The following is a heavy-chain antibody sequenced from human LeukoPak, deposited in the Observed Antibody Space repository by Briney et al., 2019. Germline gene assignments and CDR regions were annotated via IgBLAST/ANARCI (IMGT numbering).Heavy chain of an antibody. CDR2: IYSGGST. Sequence: GGSLRLSCAASGFTVSSNYMSWVRQAPGKGLEWVSVIYSGGSTYYADSVKGRFTISRDNAKNSLYLQMNSLRAEDTAVYYCARAVGSSSWSWSDAFDIWGQGTMVTVSS. D-gene: IGHD6-13*01. J-gene: IGHJ3*02. CDR3: ARAVGSSSWSWSDAFDI. V-gene: IGHV3-53*01. CDR1: GFTVSSNY.